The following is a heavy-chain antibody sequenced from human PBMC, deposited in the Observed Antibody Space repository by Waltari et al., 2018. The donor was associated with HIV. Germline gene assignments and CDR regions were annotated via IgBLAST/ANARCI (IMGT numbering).Heavy chain of an antibody. CDR3: ARHSLTYYYDSSGYSVAFDY. V-gene: IGHV4-39*01. J-gene: IGHJ4*02. Sequence: QLQLQESGPGLVTPSETLSPTCTVSGGSISSSSYYWGWIRQPPGKGLEWSGSIYYSGSTYYNPSLKSRVTISVDTSKNQFSLKLSSVTAADTAVYYCARHSLTYYYDSSGYSVAFDYWGQGTLVTVSS. CDR1: GGSISSSSYY. D-gene: IGHD3-22*01. CDR2: IYYSGST.